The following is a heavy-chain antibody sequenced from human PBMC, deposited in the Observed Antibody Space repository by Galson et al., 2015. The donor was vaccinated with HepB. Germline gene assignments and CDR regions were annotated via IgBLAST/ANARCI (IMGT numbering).Heavy chain of an antibody. Sequence: SVRVSCKASGYTFTSYVINWVRQAPGQGLEWMGGINTNTGTPTYAQAFTGRFVFSLDTSVSTAYLQISSLKTEDTAVYYCARVTSIYDFSSRASSYYYYGMDVWGQGTLVTVSS. CDR2: INTNTGTP. CDR3: ARVTSIYDFSSRASSYYYYGMDV. CDR1: GYTFTSYV. V-gene: IGHV7-4-1*02. J-gene: IGHJ6*02. D-gene: IGHD6-19*01.